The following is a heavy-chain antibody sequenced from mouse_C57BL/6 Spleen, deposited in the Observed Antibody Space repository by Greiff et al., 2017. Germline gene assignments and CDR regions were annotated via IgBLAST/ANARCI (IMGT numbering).Heavy chain of an antibody. D-gene: IGHD1-1*01. J-gene: IGHJ1*03. Sequence: EVQLVESGPGMVKPSQSLSLTCTVTGYSITSGYDWHWIRHFPGNKLEWMGYISYSGSTNYNPSLKSRISITHDTSKNHFFLKLNSVTTEDTATYYCARENYEDWYFDVWGTGTTVTVSS. CDR2: ISYSGST. CDR1: GYSITSGYD. V-gene: IGHV3-1*01. CDR3: ARENYEDWYFDV.